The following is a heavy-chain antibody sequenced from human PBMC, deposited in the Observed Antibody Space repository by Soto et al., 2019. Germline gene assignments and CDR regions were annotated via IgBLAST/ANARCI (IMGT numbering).Heavy chain of an antibody. Sequence: SETLSLTCTVSGGSISSGGYYWSWIRQHPGKGLEWIGYIYYSGSTYYNPSLKSRVTISVDTSKNQFSLKLSSVTAADTAVYYCARDLGLYSSSWYGVSWFDPWGQGTLVTVSS. CDR2: IYYSGST. D-gene: IGHD6-13*01. V-gene: IGHV4-31*03. CDR3: ARDLGLYSSSWYGVSWFDP. CDR1: GGSISSGGYY. J-gene: IGHJ5*02.